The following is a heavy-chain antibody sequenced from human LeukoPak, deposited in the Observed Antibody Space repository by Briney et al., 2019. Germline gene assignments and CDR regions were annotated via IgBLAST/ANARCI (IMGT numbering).Heavy chain of an antibody. Sequence: PGRSLRLSCAASGFTFDDYAMHWVRQAPGKGLEWVSGISWNSGSIGYADSVKGRFTISRDNAKNSLYLQMNSLRAEDTALYYCAKDRGAIVAGGSAFDIWGQGTMVTVSS. D-gene: IGHD3-22*01. CDR1: GFTFDDYA. J-gene: IGHJ3*02. V-gene: IGHV3-9*01. CDR2: ISWNSGSI. CDR3: AKDRGAIVAGGSAFDI.